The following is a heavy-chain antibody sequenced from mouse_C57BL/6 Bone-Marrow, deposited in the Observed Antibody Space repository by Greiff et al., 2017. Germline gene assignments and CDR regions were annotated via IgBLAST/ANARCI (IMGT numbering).Heavy chain of an antibody. CDR1: GYTFTSYG. J-gene: IGHJ2*01. Sequence: QVQLQQSGAELARPGASVKLSCKASGYTFTSYGISWVKQRTGQGLEWIGEIYPRSGNTYYNEKFKGKATLTADKSSSTAYMELSSLTSEDSAVXCCARVRYHGGSRDWGQGTTLTVSS. V-gene: IGHV1-81*01. CDR2: IYPRSGNT. CDR3: ARVRYHGGSRD.